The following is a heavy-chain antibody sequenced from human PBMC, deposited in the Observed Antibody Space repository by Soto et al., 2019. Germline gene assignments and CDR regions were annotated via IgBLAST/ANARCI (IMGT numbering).Heavy chain of an antibody. Sequence: QVQLVESGGGLVKPGGSLRLSCAASGFTFSDYYMSWIRQAPGKGLEWVSYISSSSSYTNYADSVKGRFTISRDNAKNSLYLQMNSLRAEDTAVYYCARGVLTAVAGEAGAYYFDYWGQGTLVTVSS. D-gene: IGHD6-19*01. J-gene: IGHJ4*02. CDR2: ISSSSSYT. V-gene: IGHV3-11*06. CDR1: GFTFSDYY. CDR3: ARGVLTAVAGEAGAYYFDY.